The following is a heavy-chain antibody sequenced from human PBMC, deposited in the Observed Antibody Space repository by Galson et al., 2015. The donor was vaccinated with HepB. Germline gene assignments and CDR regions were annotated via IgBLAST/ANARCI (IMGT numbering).Heavy chain of an antibody. J-gene: IGHJ4*02. D-gene: IGHD3-10*01. CDR1: GFTFSSYG. CDR3: AKDRGALITNLFDY. Sequence: SLRLSCAASGFTFSSYGMHWVRQAPGKGLEWVAVISYDGSNKYYADSVKGRFTISRDNSKNTLYLQMNSLRAEDTAVYYCAKDRGALITNLFDYWGQGTLVTVSS. V-gene: IGHV3-30*18. CDR2: ISYDGSNK.